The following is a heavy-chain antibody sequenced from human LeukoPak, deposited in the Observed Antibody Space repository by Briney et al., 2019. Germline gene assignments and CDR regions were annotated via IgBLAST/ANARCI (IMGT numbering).Heavy chain of an antibody. CDR2: IKQDGSEK. J-gene: IGHJ4*02. D-gene: IGHD2-2*01. CDR3: ARVDGEDIVVVPAAFDY. Sequence: AGGSLRLSCAASGFTVSSNYMSWVRQAPGKGLEWVANIKQDGSEKYYVDSVKGRFTISRDNAKNSLYLQMNSLRAEDTAVYYCARVDGEDIVVVPAAFDYWGQGTLVTVSS. CDR1: GFTVSSNY. V-gene: IGHV3-7*01.